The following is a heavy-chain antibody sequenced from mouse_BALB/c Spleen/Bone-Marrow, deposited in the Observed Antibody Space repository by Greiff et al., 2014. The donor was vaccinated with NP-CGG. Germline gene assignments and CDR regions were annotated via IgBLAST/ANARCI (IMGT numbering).Heavy chain of an antibody. Sequence: EVKLMESGGGLVQPGGSLRLSCTTSGFTFTDYFMTWVRQPPGKALEWLGFIRNKPSGYTTEYNPSVKGRFSISRDNSQGIFYLQMNTLRAEDSAIYYCARDYNGYFDFWGQGTTLTVSS. V-gene: IGHV7-3*02. CDR3: ARDYNGYFDF. J-gene: IGHJ2*01. CDR1: GFTFTDYF. D-gene: IGHD6-1*01. CDR2: IRNKPSGYTT.